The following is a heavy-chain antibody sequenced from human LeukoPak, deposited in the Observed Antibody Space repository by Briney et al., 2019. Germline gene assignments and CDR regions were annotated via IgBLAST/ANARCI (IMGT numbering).Heavy chain of an antibody. Sequence: GGSLRLSCAASGFTFTNYWIHWVRQAPGKGLVWVSRTDSDGRRTSYADSVKGRFTIFRDNAKNTAYLQMNSLRAEDTAVYYCVRGQDVWGSSLDYWGQGILVTVSS. D-gene: IGHD3-16*01. J-gene: IGHJ4*02. CDR1: GFTFTNYW. V-gene: IGHV3-74*01. CDR2: TDSDGRRT. CDR3: VRGQDVWGSSLDY.